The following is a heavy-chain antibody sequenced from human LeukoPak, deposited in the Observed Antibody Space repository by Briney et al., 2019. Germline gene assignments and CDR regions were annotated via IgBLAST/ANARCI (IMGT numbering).Heavy chain of an antibody. Sequence: GGSLRLSCAGSGFTFSSYAMSWVRQAPGKGLEWVSGISGSGETTNYADSVKGRFTISRDNAKNTVYLQMNSLRAEDTAVYYCATLPTTVTKGWGLGTLVTVSS. V-gene: IGHV3-23*01. D-gene: IGHD4-17*01. CDR2: ISGSGETT. J-gene: IGHJ4*02. CDR1: GFTFSSYA. CDR3: ATLPTTVTKG.